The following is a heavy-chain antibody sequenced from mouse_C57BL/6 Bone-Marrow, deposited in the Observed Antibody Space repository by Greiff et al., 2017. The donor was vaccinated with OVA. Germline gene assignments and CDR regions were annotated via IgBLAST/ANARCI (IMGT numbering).Heavy chain of an antibody. CDR3: ARGTTVVTFYWYFDV. V-gene: IGHV1-52*01. J-gene: IGHJ1*03. CDR2: IDPSDSET. CDR1: GYTFTSYW. Sequence: QVQLKQPGAELVRPGSSVKLSCKASGYTFTSYWMHWVKQRPIQGLEWIGNIDPSDSETHYNQKFKDKATLTVDKSSSTAYMQLSSLTSEDSAVYYCARGTTVVTFYWYFDVWGTGTTVTVSS. D-gene: IGHD1-1*01.